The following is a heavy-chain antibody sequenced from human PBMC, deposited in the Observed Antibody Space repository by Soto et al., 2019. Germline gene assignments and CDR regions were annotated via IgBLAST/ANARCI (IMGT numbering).Heavy chain of an antibody. CDR2: YDLEKGET. CDR1: GYSLTELS. Sequence: GASVKVSCKASGYSLTELSIHWVRQAPGEGLEWMGGYDLEKGETIYAQKFQGRVTMTEDSPADTPYMQLRSLRSEDTAVYYCARSGFAARPNYYYYGMDVWGQGTTVTVSS. D-gene: IGHD6-6*01. V-gene: IGHV1-24*01. J-gene: IGHJ6*02. CDR3: ARSGFAARPNYYYYGMDV.